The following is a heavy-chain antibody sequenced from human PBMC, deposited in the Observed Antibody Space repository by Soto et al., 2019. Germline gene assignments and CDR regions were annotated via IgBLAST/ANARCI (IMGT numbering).Heavy chain of an antibody. CDR2: INPSGGST. V-gene: IGHV1-46*03. CDR3: ARERHGVAVAALGFQH. J-gene: IGHJ1*01. CDR1: GYTFTSYG. Sequence: ASVKVSCKASGYTFTSYGISWVRQAPGQGLEWMGIINPSGGSTSYAQKFQGRVTMTRDTSTSTVYMELSSLRSEDTAVYYCARERHGVAVAALGFQHWGQGTLVTVSS. D-gene: IGHD6-19*01.